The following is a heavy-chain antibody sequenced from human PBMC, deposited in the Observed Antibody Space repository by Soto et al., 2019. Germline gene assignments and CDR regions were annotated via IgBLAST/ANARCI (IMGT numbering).Heavy chain of an antibody. Sequence: ASVKVSCKASGYTFTSYGIIWVRQAPGQGLEWMGWISAYNGNTNYAQKLQGRVTMTTDTSTSTAYMELRSLRSDDTAVYYCARGRPPFSSRPNWFDPWGQGTLVTVSS. V-gene: IGHV1-18*01. CDR1: GYTFTSYG. D-gene: IGHD6-13*01. CDR3: ARGRPPFSSRPNWFDP. J-gene: IGHJ5*02. CDR2: ISAYNGNT.